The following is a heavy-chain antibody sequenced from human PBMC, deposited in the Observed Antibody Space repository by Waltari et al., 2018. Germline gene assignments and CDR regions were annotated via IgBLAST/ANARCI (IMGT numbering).Heavy chain of an antibody. CDR3: ARAPRAFDI. CDR1: GYIFTNYY. CDR2: INPSDGST. J-gene: IGHJ3*02. V-gene: IGHV1-46*01. Sequence: QVQLVQSGAEVKKPGASVKVSCKASGYIFTNYYIHWVRQAPGQGLEWMGIINPSDGSTSSAQKFQDRVTMTRDTPTSTVNMELSSPRSEDTAVYYCARAPRAFDIWGQGTMVTVSS.